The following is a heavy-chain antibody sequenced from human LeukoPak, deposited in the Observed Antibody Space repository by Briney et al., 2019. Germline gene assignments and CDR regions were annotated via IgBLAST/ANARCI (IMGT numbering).Heavy chain of an antibody. J-gene: IGHJ4*02. CDR1: GFTFSNYA. Sequence: PGGSLRLSCAASGFTFSNYAMNWVRQAPGKGLEWVSTITGSGGSTYYADSVKGRFTISRDNSKNTLYLQMSSLRAEDTAVYDCAKVGIDSGSSKPNDYWGQGTLVTVSS. V-gene: IGHV3-23*01. CDR2: ITGSGGST. CDR3: AKVGIDSGSSKPNDY. D-gene: IGHD1-26*01.